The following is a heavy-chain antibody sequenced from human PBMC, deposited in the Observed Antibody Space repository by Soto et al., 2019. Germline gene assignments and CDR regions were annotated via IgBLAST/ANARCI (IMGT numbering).Heavy chain of an antibody. J-gene: IGHJ6*02. CDR1: GFTFYTYG. CDR3: ARIDCTGNNCNPYYHYGMDV. Sequence: QEQLVESGGGVVQPGRSLRLSCAASGFTFYTYGMHWVRQVPGKGLQWVAVIWYDGGTKYYADSVRGRFTVSRDNSKNTLYLQMNGLRDEDTAVYYCARIDCTGNNCNPYYHYGMDVWGQGTTVTVSS. V-gene: IGHV3-33*01. D-gene: IGHD2-8*02. CDR2: IWYDGGTK.